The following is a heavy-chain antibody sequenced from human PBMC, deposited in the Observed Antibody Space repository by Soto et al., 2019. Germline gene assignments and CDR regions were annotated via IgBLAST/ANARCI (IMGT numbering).Heavy chain of an antibody. CDR1: GFTFSDSW. J-gene: IGHJ6*02. Sequence: EVELVESGGDLVQPGGSLRLSCLASGFTFSDSWMDWVRQTPGKGLEWVANIGQDGSERYYVDSVKGRFIISRDNAKNSVYLQMTTLRADDTAVYYCSRRLEVWGQGTAVTVSS. CDR2: IGQDGSER. V-gene: IGHV3-7*03. CDR3: SRRLEV.